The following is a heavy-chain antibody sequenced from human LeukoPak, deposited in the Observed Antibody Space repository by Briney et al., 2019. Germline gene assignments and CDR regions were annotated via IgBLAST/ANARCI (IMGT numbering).Heavy chain of an antibody. D-gene: IGHD3-10*01. V-gene: IGHV1-3*01. CDR2: IIAGNGNT. Sequence: ASVKVSCKASGYTFTRYAIHWLRQAPGQRLEWMGWIIAGNGNTKYSQKFQGRVTITRDTSANTAYMQLSSLTSEDTAVYYCARDRYYGSGSYNYFDYWGQGTLVTVSS. CDR3: ARDRYYGSGSYNYFDY. J-gene: IGHJ4*02. CDR1: GYTFTRYA.